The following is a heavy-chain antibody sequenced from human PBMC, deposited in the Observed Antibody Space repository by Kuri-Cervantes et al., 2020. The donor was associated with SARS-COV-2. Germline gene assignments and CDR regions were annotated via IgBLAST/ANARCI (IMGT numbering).Heavy chain of an antibody. CDR1: GYTFTSYA. Sequence: ASVKVSCKASGYTFTSYAMHWVRQAPGQRLEWMGWINAGNGNTKYSQKFQGRVTITRDTSASTAYMELSSLRSDDTAMYYCARAPQGLSYYYDSSGYPLFDYWGQGTLVTVSS. J-gene: IGHJ4*02. CDR2: INAGNGNT. V-gene: IGHV1-3*01. D-gene: IGHD3-22*01. CDR3: ARAPQGLSYYYDSSGYPLFDY.